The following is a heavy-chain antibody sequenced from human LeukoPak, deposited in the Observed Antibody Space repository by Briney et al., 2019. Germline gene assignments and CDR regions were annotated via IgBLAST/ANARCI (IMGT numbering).Heavy chain of an antibody. CDR3: PRHHLVGARPDY. D-gene: IGHD1-26*01. Sequence: SETLSLACTVSGGSISSSSYYWGWIRQPPGKGLEWIGSIYYSGSTYYNPSLKSRVTISVDTSKNQFSLKLSSVTAADTAVYYCPRHHLVGARPDYWGQGTLVTVSS. CDR1: GGSISSSSYY. V-gene: IGHV4-39*01. J-gene: IGHJ4*02. CDR2: IYYSGST.